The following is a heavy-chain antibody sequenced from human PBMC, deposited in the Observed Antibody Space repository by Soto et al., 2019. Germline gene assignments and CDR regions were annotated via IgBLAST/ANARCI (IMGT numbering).Heavy chain of an antibody. CDR3: ARDRAIFGVLNMARLGMDV. CDR2: IYYSGTT. V-gene: IGHV4-31*03. Sequence: ASETLSLTCTVSGGSPSGGAYYFNCIRQPPWNGLELIGYIYYSGTTYYNPSLKSRVTISIDTSKSQFSLSLRSLTAADTAVYYCARDRAIFGVLNMARLGMDVWGQGTTVTVSS. J-gene: IGHJ6*01. CDR1: GGSPSGGAYY. D-gene: IGHD3-3*01.